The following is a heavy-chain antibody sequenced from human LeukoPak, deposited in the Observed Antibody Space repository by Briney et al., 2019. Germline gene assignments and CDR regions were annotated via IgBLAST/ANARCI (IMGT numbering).Heavy chain of an antibody. Sequence: SGPTLVNPTQTLTLTCTFSGFSLSTSGVGVGWIRQPPGKALEWLALIYWDDDKRYSPSLKGRLTVTKDTSKNQVVLTMTNMDPVDTATYYCALRATPNKYGSGSWLNWFDPWGQGTLVTVSS. V-gene: IGHV2-5*02. CDR1: GFSLSTSGVG. D-gene: IGHD3-10*01. CDR3: ALRATPNKYGSGSWLNWFDP. J-gene: IGHJ5*02. CDR2: IYWDDDK.